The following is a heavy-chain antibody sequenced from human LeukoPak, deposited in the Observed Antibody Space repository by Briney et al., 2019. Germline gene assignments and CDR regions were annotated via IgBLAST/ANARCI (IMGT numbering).Heavy chain of an antibody. J-gene: IGHJ6*02. V-gene: IGHV3-21*01. D-gene: IGHD2-15*01. CDR2: ISSSSSYI. CDR3: ARAAKGPRLFKVVVVAAFRGDYYYYYGMDV. CDR1: GFTFSSYS. Sequence: PGGSLRLSCAASGFTFSSYSMNWVRQAPGKGLEWVSSISSSSSYIYYADSVKGRFTISRDNAKNSLYLQMNSLRAEDTAVYYCARAAKGPRLFKVVVVAAFRGDYYYYYGMDVWGQGTTVTVSS.